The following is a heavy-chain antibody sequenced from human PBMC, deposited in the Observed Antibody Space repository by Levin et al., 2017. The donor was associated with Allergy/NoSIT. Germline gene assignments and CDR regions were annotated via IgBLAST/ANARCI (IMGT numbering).Heavy chain of an antibody. J-gene: IGHJ6*02. Sequence: SVKVSCKAPGGIFTIYAITWLRQAPGQGLEWMGGILPMLGTVKYAEKFQGRLAISADRSTNTGYMELTSLTFDDAAVYYCARDFWTGYYYGMDVWGQGTTVTVSS. V-gene: IGHV1-69*06. CDR2: ILPMLGTV. CDR1: GGIFTIYA. D-gene: IGHD3/OR15-3a*01. CDR3: ARDFWTGYYYGMDV.